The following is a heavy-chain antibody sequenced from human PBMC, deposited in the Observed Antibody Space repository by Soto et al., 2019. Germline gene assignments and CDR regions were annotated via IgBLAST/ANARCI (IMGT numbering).Heavy chain of an antibody. D-gene: IGHD1-26*01. CDR1: GYGITIHD. V-gene: IGHV1-8*01. Sequence: SVNGARKGAGYGITIHDSNWLRQTAGQGLEWMGWMEPSTGTTGYAQKFQGRVTMTRDTSINTAYMELTTLTSDDTAFYYCTRGVSAGVAYWGKGTLVT. CDR3: TRGVSAGVAY. J-gene: IGHJ4*02. CDR2: MEPSTGTT.